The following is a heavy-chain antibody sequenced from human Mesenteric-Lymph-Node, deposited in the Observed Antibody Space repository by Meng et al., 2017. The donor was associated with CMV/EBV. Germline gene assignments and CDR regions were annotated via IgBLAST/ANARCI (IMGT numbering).Heavy chain of an antibody. V-gene: IGHV3-7*01. CDR3: ARSYSYGQGYGMDV. CDR1: GFTFSSYW. Sequence: GESLKISCAASGFTFSSYWMSWVRQAPGKGLEWVANIKQDGSEKYYVDSVKGRFTISRDNAKNSLYLQMNSLRAEDTAVYYCARSYSYGQGYGMDVWGQGTTVTVSS. CDR2: IKQDGSEK. D-gene: IGHD5-18*01. J-gene: IGHJ6*02.